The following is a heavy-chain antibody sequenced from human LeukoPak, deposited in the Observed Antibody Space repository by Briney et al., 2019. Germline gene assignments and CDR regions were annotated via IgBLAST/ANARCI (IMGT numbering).Heavy chain of an antibody. CDR2: INPSDGAT. V-gene: IGHV1-46*01. Sequence: ASVKVSCKASGYTFTMYYIHWVRQAPGQGLEWMGMINPSDGATTYAQRFQGRVTMTRDMSTTTVYMDLRCLRSDDTAVYFCAREQIGGLSANLGGLFASYYTYYYMDVWGRGTTVTVSS. J-gene: IGHJ6*03. CDR1: GYTFTMYY. D-gene: IGHD3-16*01. CDR3: AREQIGGLSANLGGLFASYYTYYYMDV.